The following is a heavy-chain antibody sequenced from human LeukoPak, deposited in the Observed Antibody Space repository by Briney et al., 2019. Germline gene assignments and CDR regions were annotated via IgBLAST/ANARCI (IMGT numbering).Heavy chain of an antibody. CDR2: IKQDGSEK. J-gene: IGHJ6*04. Sequence: GGSLRLSCAASGFTFSSYWMSWVRQAPGKGLEWVANIKQDGSEKYFVDSVKGRFTISRDNAKNSLYLQMNSLRAEDTAVYYCAELGITMIGGVWGKGTTVTISS. V-gene: IGHV3-7*01. CDR3: AELGITMIGGV. D-gene: IGHD3-10*02. CDR1: GFTFSSYW.